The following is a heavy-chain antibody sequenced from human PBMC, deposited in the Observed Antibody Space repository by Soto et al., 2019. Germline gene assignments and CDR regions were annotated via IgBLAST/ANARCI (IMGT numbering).Heavy chain of an antibody. CDR1: GGSISSGGYS. CDR2: IYHSGST. D-gene: IGHD1-1*01. J-gene: IGHJ5*02. Sequence: QLQLQESGSGLVRPSQTLSLTCAVSGGSISSGGYSWNWIRQPPGKGLEWIGYIYHSGSTLYNPSLKSKVHTQVDQAEHQFALQMSSVTAEATAVYYCTNDQIEGNWFDPWGQGTLVTVSS. CDR3: TNDQIEGNWFDP. V-gene: IGHV4-30-2*01.